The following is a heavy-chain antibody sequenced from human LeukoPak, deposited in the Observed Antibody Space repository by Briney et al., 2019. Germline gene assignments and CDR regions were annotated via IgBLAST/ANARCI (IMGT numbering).Heavy chain of an antibody. Sequence: GGSLRLSCAASGFTVSSNYMSWVRQAPGKGLEWVSVIYSGGTTYYADSVKGRFTISRDNSNNTLYLQMNSLRAEDTAVYYCARAGGSSSWYTDYWGQGTLVTVSS. V-gene: IGHV3-53*01. D-gene: IGHD6-13*01. CDR2: IYSGGTT. CDR3: ARAGGSSSWYTDY. CDR1: GFTVSSNY. J-gene: IGHJ4*02.